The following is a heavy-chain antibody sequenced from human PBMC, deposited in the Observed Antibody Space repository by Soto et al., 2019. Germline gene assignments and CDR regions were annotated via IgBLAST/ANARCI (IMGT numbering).Heavy chain of an antibody. J-gene: IGHJ4*02. D-gene: IGHD3-10*01. V-gene: IGHV3-53*02. Sequence: EVQLVETGGGSIQPGGSLRLSCAASGFSISSNYMTWVRQAPGKGLEWVSLLYSGGTSYYADSVKGRFTISRDNSKNTLFLQMNRLKTEDTAVYYCARGQQVSTIRGVQGFDYWGQGTLVTVSS. CDR1: GFSISSNY. CDR2: LYSGGTS. CDR3: ARGQQVSTIRGVQGFDY.